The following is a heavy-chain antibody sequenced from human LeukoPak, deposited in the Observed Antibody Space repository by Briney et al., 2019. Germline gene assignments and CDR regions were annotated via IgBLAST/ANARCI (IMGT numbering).Heavy chain of an antibody. Sequence: GASVKVSCKASGYTFTSYGISWVRQAPGQGLEWMGWISAYNGNTNYAQKLQGRVTTTTDTSTSTAYMELRSLRSDDTAVYYCARGATGYSSSWFDYWGQGTLVTVSS. CDR1: GYTFTSYG. D-gene: IGHD6-13*01. CDR3: ARGATGYSSSWFDY. CDR2: ISAYNGNT. V-gene: IGHV1-18*01. J-gene: IGHJ4*02.